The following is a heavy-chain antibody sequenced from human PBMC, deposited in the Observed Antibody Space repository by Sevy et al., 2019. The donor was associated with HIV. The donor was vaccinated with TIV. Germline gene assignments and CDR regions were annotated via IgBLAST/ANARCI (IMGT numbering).Heavy chain of an antibody. CDR2: IYYSGST. CDR3: ARDRIVVVPAAHTSSYYYYMDV. J-gene: IGHJ6*03. D-gene: IGHD2-2*01. V-gene: IGHV4-61*01. CDR1: GGSVSSGSYY. Sequence: SETLSLTCTVSGGSVSSGSYYWSWIRQPPGKGLEWIGYIYYSGSTNYNPSLKSRVTISVDTSKNQFSLKLSSVTAAETAVYYCARDRIVVVPAAHTSSYYYYMDVWGKGTTVTVSS.